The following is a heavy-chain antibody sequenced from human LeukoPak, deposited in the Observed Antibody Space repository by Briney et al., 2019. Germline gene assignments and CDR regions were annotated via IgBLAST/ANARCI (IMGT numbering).Heavy chain of an antibody. J-gene: IGHJ6*02. Sequence: SETLSLTCTVSGGSISSYYWSWIRQPPGKGLEWIGYIYYSGSTNYSPSLKSRVTISVDTSKNQFSLKLSSVTAADTAVYYCARGGAYSSGWYSPYYYYGMDVWGQGTTVTVSS. D-gene: IGHD6-19*01. CDR3: ARGGAYSSGWYSPYYYYGMDV. CDR1: GGSISSYY. V-gene: IGHV4-59*01. CDR2: IYYSGST.